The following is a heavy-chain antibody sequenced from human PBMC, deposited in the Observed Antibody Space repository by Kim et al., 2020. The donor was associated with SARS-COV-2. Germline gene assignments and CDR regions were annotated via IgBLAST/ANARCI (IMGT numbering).Heavy chain of an antibody. CDR2: IGGSGERT. Sequence: GGSLRLSCTASGFTFSNYAMNWVRQVPGKGLEWVSNIGGSGERTNYADSVRGRFTISRDNSKNTLYLQMNSLRAEDTAVYYCAKSLPGSHHYKAVWGKGTMVTVP. J-gene: IGHJ6*03. V-gene: IGHV3-23*01. CDR3: AKSLPGSHHYKAV. CDR1: GFTFSNYA. D-gene: IGHD2-2*01.